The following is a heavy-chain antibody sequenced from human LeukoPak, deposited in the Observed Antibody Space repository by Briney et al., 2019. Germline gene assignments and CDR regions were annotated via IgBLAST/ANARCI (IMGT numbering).Heavy chain of an antibody. CDR2: IYPGDSDT. CDR3: ARQNDFRLDY. Sequence: PGESLRISCKGSGYTFSSYWIGWVRQMPGKGLEWMGIIYPGDSDTRYSPSLQGQVTISVDTSIGTAYLQWSSLKASDTTIYYCARQNDFRLDYWGQGTLVTVSS. J-gene: IGHJ4*02. D-gene: IGHD3-3*01. V-gene: IGHV5-51*01. CDR1: GYTFSSYW.